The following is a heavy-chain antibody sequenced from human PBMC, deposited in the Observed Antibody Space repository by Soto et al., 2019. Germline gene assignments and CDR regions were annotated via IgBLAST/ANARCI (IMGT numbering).Heavy chain of an antibody. J-gene: IGHJ3*02. CDR2: VLHSGST. D-gene: IGHD2-2*02. Sequence: SETLCLTCGVYGGSFSDYNWNWIRQPPGKGLEWIGEVLHSGSTNYNPSLKSRVTISVDTSKTQFSLNLNSVTAADTAVYHCARGYCGNTTCFTPGGRTFDIWGQGTMVTVSS. CDR3: ARGYCGNTTCFTPGGRTFDI. V-gene: IGHV4-34*01. CDR1: GGSFSDYN.